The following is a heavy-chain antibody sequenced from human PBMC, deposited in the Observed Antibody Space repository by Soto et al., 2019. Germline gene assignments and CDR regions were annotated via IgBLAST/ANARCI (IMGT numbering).Heavy chain of an antibody. Sequence: EVQLVGSGGGLVKPGGSLRLSCAAAGFTFSSYSMNWVRQAPGKGLEWVSTISSRNNDMYYVDSVKGRFTISRDNARNSVYLQMNSLRADDTAVYYCARDVDGGFCGAWCQGTLVTVSS. CDR2: ISSRNNDM. CDR3: ARDVDGGFCGA. J-gene: IGHJ5*02. CDR1: GFTFSSYS. V-gene: IGHV3-21*01. D-gene: IGHD2-21*01.